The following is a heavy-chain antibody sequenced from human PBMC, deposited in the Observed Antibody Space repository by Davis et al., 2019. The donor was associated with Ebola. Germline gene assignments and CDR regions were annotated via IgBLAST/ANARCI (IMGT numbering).Heavy chain of an antibody. Sequence: SETLSLTCIVSGGSISSYYWSWIRQPPGKGLEWIGYIYYNGIVDYNPSLKSRLTFSVDTANNQFSLKMNSVNAADTAVYYCARVGGSLGVDYWGQGTRVTVSS. CDR3: ARVGGSLGVDY. CDR2: IYYNGIV. V-gene: IGHV4-59*01. CDR1: GGSISSYY. J-gene: IGHJ4*02. D-gene: IGHD1-26*01.